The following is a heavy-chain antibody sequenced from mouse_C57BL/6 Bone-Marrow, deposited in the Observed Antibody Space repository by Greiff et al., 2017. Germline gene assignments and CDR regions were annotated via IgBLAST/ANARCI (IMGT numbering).Heavy chain of an antibody. D-gene: IGHD2-3*01. CDR1: GFTFSSYG. CDR3: ARQWLLGSWFAY. CDR2: ISSGGSYT. J-gene: IGHJ3*01. Sequence: EVKLEESGGDLVKPGGSLKLSCAASGFTFSSYGMSWVRQTPDKRLEWVATISSGGSYTYYPDSVKGRFTISRDNAKNTLYLQMSSLKSEDTAMYYCARQWLLGSWFAYWGQGTLVTVSA. V-gene: IGHV5-6*02.